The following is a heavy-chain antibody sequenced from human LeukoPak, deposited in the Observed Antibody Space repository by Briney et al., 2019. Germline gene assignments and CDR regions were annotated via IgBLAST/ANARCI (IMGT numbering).Heavy chain of an antibody. Sequence: SETLSLTCTVSGGSISSYYWSWIRQPPGKGLEWIGYIYYSRSTNYNPSLKSRVTISVDTSKNQFSLKLSSVTAADTAVYYCARGAYYDFWSGYQNRYYYGMDVWGQGTTVTVSS. CDR3: ARGAYYDFWSGYQNRYYYGMDV. CDR1: GGSISSYY. V-gene: IGHV4-59*01. D-gene: IGHD3-3*01. J-gene: IGHJ6*02. CDR2: IYYSRST.